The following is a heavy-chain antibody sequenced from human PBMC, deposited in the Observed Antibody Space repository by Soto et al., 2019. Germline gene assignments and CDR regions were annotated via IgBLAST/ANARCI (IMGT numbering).Heavy chain of an antibody. Sequence: ASVKVSCKASGGTFSSYAISWVRQAPGQGLEWMGGIIPIFGTANYAQKFQGRVTITADESTSTAYMELSSLRSEDTAVYYCARVNDSSGYYYVYLDYWGQGPLVTVSS. CDR3: ARVNDSSGYYYVYLDY. D-gene: IGHD3-22*01. CDR1: GGTFSSYA. CDR2: IIPIFGTA. J-gene: IGHJ4*02. V-gene: IGHV1-69*13.